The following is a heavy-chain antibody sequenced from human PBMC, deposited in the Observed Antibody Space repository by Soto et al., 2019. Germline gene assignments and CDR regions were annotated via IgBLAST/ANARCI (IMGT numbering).Heavy chain of an antibody. D-gene: IGHD6-19*01. CDR2: ISSGSGSK. J-gene: IGHJ1*01. V-gene: IGHV3-21*01. CDR3: ATRMQWRGTGCHPNFQH. Sequence: EVQLVESGGGLVKPGGSLRLSCVGSGFTFTNYNMDWVRQAPGKGLEWVSSISSGSGSKSYADSVRGRFTVSSDNAKNSLYLEMYSLRVEDTAAYYGATRMQWRGTGCHPNFQHLGQGTLVTVSS. CDR1: GFTFTNYN.